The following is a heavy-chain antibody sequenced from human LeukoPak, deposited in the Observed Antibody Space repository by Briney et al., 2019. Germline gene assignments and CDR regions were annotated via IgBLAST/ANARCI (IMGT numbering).Heavy chain of an antibody. J-gene: IGHJ4*02. CDR3: ARDKGDYDTSGSLFVF. V-gene: IGHV3-7*03. Sequence: GGSLRLSCSASGFTFSTYWMSWVRQAPGKGLEWVANMKRDGSEIYYVDSVRGRFTISRDNARNSLYLQMNSLRAEDTAVYYCARDKGDYDTSGSLFVFGGQGTLVTVSS. D-gene: IGHD3-22*01. CDR2: MKRDGSEI. CDR1: GFTFSTYW.